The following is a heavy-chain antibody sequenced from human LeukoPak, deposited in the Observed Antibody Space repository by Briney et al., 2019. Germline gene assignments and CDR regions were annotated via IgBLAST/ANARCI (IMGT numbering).Heavy chain of an antibody. CDR2: ISGSGGTT. D-gene: IGHD3-22*01. CDR1: GFTFSSYA. CDR3: AKVNHYDSSGPNDY. V-gene: IGHV3-23*01. J-gene: IGHJ4*02. Sequence: PGGSLRLSCAASGFTFSSYAMSWVRQAPGKGLEWVLAISGSGGTTYYADSVKGRFTISRDNSKNTLYLQMNSLRAEDTAVYYCAKVNHYDSSGPNDYWGQGTLVTVSS.